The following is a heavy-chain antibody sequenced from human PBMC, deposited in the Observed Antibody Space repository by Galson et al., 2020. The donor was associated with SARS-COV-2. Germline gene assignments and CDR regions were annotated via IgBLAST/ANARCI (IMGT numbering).Heavy chain of an antibody. CDR1: GTSFTSYW. Sequence: HGESLKISCKGSGTSFTSYWISWVRQKPGKGLELMGRNDPSDSYTNHSPSFQGHVPIPADKTISTAYLQWSSLKASDTAMYYCARFNYPVAAIDYWGQGTLVTVSS. D-gene: IGHD6-19*01. J-gene: IGHJ4*02. CDR2: NDPSDSYT. V-gene: IGHV5-10-1*01. CDR3: ARFNYPVAAIDY.